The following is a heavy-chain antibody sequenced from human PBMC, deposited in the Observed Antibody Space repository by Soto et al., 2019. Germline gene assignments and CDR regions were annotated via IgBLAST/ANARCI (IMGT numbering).Heavy chain of an antibody. CDR1: GGTFSSYA. V-gene: IGHV1-69*13. CDR3: ARGGRLLQLSSLDY. CDR2: IIPIFGTA. J-gene: IGHJ4*02. D-gene: IGHD6-6*01. Sequence: ASVKVSCKASGGTFSSYAISWVRQAPGQGLEWMGGIIPIFGTANYAQKFQGRVTITADESTSTAYMELSSLRSEDTAVYYCARGGRLLQLSSLDYWGQGTLVTVSS.